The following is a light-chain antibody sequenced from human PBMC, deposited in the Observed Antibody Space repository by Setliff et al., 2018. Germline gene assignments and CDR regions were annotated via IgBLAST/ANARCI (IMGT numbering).Light chain of an antibody. CDR2: HNN. J-gene: IGLJ2*01. Sequence: QSVLTQPPSVSGAPGQRVSISCTGIGAGFTVHWYQQLSTTAPKLLISHNNNRPSGVPDRFSGSKSGTSASLAINGLRSDDEADYYCAVWDDSLNGRVFGGGTKVTVL. CDR3: AVWDDSLNGRV. V-gene: IGLV1-40*01. CDR1: GAGFT.